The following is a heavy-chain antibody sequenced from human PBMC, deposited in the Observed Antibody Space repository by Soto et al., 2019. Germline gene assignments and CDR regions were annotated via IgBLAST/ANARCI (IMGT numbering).Heavy chain of an antibody. CDR2: INHSGST. V-gene: IGHV4-34*01. Sequence: SETLSLTCAVYGGSFSGYYWSWIRQPPGKGLEWIGEINHSGSTNYNPSLKSRVTISVDTSKNQFSLKLSSVTAADMAVYYCATRKTYNWFDPWGQGTLVTVSS. J-gene: IGHJ5*02. CDR3: ATRKTYNWFDP. CDR1: GGSFSGYY.